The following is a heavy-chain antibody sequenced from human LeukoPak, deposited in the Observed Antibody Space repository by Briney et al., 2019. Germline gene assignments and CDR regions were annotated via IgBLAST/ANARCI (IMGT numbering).Heavy chain of an antibody. CDR3: ARDFGTGIYYGMDV. CDR2: IKSGGST. Sequence: PGGSLRLSCAASGFNLSGAYLSWVRQAPGKGLEWVSVIKSGGSTDYADSVKGRFTISRDNFKNTLYLQLNSLRAEDTAVYYCARDFGTGIYYGMDVWGQGTTVTVSS. J-gene: IGHJ6*02. D-gene: IGHD3-10*01. CDR1: GFNLSGAY. V-gene: IGHV3-66*01.